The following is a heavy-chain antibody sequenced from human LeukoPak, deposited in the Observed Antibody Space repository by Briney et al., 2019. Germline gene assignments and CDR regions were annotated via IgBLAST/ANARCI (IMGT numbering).Heavy chain of an antibody. D-gene: IGHD6-19*01. CDR1: GGTFSSYT. V-gene: IGHV1-69*04. J-gene: IGHJ4*02. Sequence: SVKVSCKASGGTFSSYTISWVRQAPGQGREWTGRIIPILGIANYAQKFQGRVTITADKSTSTAYMELSSLRSEDTAVYYCARDPGYSSGWYPFDYWGQGTLVTVSS. CDR3: ARDPGYSSGWYPFDY. CDR2: IIPILGIA.